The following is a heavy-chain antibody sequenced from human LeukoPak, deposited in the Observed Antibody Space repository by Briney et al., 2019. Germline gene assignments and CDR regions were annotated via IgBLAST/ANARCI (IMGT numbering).Heavy chain of an antibody. Sequence: SETLSLACAVSGVSISPYYWAWIRQPPGKGLEWIGYIHTSGSNNQYPSLKSRVTISVDKSKNHFSLRLTSVTAADTAVYYCARLSAAVHLGAFDLWGQGTMVTVSS. V-gene: IGHV4-4*09. J-gene: IGHJ3*01. CDR1: GVSISPYY. CDR2: IHTSGSN. CDR3: ARLSAAVHLGAFDL. D-gene: IGHD3-3*01.